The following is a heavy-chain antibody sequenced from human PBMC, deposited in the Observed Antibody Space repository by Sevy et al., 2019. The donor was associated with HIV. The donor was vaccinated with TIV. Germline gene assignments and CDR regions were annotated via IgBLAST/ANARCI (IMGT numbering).Heavy chain of an antibody. J-gene: IGHJ4*02. V-gene: IGHV3-21*06. CDR2: ISGSSNYI. CDR1: GFTFNNFN. Sequence: GSLRLSCAASGFTFNNFNMNWVRQAPGKGLQWVSSISGSSNYIYYAESLKGRFIISRDNVKDTVFLQMNSLRADDTTVYYCARGPPDGSYDYFDSWGQGTLVTVSS. D-gene: IGHD1-26*01. CDR3: ARGPPDGSYDYFDS.